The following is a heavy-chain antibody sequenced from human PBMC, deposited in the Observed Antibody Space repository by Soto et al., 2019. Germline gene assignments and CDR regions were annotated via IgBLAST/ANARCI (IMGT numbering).Heavy chain of an antibody. V-gene: IGHV4-34*01. CDR1: GGSFSGYY. CDR3: ASVRGVGRSGGSPPGGGY. CDR2: INHSGST. Sequence: SETLSLTCAVYGGSFSGYYWSWIRQPPGKGLEWIGEINHSGSTNYNPSLKSRVTISVDTSKNQFSLKLSSVTAADTAVYYCASVRGVGRSGGSPPGGGYWGQGTLVTVSS. J-gene: IGHJ4*02. D-gene: IGHD2-15*01.